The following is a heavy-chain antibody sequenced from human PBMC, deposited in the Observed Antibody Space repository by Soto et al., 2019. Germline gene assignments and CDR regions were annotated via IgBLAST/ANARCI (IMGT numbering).Heavy chain of an antibody. CDR2: ISVSGNII. D-gene: IGHD6-13*01. V-gene: IGHV3-48*03. J-gene: IGHJ4*02. CDR1: GFTFSTYE. CDR3: VRDTMRASAAAALDY. Sequence: EVQLVESGGNLVQPGGSLRLSCAASGFTFSTYEFNWVRQAPGRGLEWISYISVSGNIIKYADSVKGRFTISRDNAENSLHLHMSSLCVDDTALYFCVRDTMRASAAAALDYRGQGTQVIVSS.